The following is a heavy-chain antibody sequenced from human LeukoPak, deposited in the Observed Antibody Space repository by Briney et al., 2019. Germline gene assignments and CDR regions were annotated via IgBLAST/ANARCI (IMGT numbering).Heavy chain of an antibody. CDR1: GGSISSYY. D-gene: IGHD5-18*01. Sequence: SETLSLTCTVSGGSISSYYWSWIRQPPGKGLEWIGYIYYSGSTNYNPSLKSRVTISVDTSKNQFSLKLSSVTAADTAVYYCARVGSYGYYGMDVWGQGTTVTVSS. V-gene: IGHV4-59*01. CDR3: ARVGSYGYYGMDV. J-gene: IGHJ6*02. CDR2: IYYSGST.